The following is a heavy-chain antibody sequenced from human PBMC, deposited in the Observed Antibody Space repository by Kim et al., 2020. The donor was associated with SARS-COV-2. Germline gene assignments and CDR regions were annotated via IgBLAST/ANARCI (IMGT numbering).Heavy chain of an antibody. J-gene: IGHJ4*02. CDR3: ARDYFGSGSPFDY. D-gene: IGHD3-10*01. V-gene: IGHV7-4-1*02. Sequence: ASVKVSCTTSGYSFNNYAMNWVRQAPGQGLEWMGWINTISGNPTYAQGFTGRFVFSLDTSVNTAYLHINNLKTEDTAVYYCARDYFGSGSPFDYWGQGTL. CDR1: GYSFNNYA. CDR2: INTISGNP.